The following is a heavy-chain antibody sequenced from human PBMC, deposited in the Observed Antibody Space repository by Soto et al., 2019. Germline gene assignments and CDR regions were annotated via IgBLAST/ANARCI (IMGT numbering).Heavy chain of an antibody. J-gene: IGHJ4*02. CDR3: AKDQGSSWYEIDY. Sequence: GVSLRLSCAAAGCTFINYSVTWVRQDPGKGLEWVSTISGSGGSTYYADSVKGRFTISRDNSKNTLYLQMNSLRAEDTAVYYCAKDQGSSWYEIDYWGQGTLVTVSS. CDR2: ISGSGGST. D-gene: IGHD6-13*01. V-gene: IGHV3-23*01. CDR1: GCTFINYS.